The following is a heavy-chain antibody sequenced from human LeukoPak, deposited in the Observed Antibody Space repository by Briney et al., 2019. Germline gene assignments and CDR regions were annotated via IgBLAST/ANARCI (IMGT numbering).Heavy chain of an antibody. V-gene: IGHV3-30*18. Sequence: GRSLRLSCAASGFTFSSYGMHWVRQAPGKGLEWVAVISYDGSNKYYADSVKGRFTISRDNSKNTLYLQMNSLRAEDTAVHYCAKGIGAYYGSGSYIDYWGQGTLVTVSS. D-gene: IGHD3-10*01. CDR2: ISYDGSNK. CDR1: GFTFSSYG. CDR3: AKGIGAYYGSGSYIDY. J-gene: IGHJ4*02.